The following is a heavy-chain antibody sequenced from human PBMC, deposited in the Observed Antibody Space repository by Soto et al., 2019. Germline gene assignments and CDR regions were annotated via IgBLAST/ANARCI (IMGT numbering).Heavy chain of an antibody. D-gene: IGHD3-9*01. CDR1: GGTFSSYA. J-gene: IGHJ3*02. CDR2: IIPILGIA. CDR3: ARERESDYDILTGPSGDAFDI. Sequence: ASVKVSCKASGGTFSSYAISWVRQAPGQGLEWMGGIIPILGIANYAQKFQGRVTITADKSTSTAYMELSSLRSEDTAVYYCARERESDYDILTGPSGDAFDIWGQGTMVTVSS. V-gene: IGHV1-69*10.